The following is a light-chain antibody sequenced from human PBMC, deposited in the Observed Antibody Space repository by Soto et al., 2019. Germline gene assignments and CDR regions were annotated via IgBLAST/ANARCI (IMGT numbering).Light chain of an antibody. CDR3: QQYDGWPLT. CDR2: GAS. Sequence: EIVLTQSPGTLSLSPGERATLSCRASQSVSSSYLAWYQQKPGQAPRLLIYGASSRATGIPDRFSGSGSGTDFTLTISRLEPEDFAVYYCQQYDGWPLTFGQGTRLEIK. CDR1: QSVSSSY. V-gene: IGKV3-20*01. J-gene: IGKJ5*01.